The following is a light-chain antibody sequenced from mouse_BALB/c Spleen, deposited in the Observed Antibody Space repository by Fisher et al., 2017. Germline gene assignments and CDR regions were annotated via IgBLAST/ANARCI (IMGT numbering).Light chain of an antibody. V-gene: IGKV14-100*01. CDR2: HGT. J-gene: IGKJ1*01. Sequence: DIVITQTTSSMSVSLGDTVSITCHASQGISSNIGWLQQKPGKSFKGLIYHGTNLEDGVPSRFSGSGSGADYSLTISSLESEDFADYYCVQYAQFPWTFGGGTKLEIK. CDR3: VQYAQFPWT. CDR1: QGISSN.